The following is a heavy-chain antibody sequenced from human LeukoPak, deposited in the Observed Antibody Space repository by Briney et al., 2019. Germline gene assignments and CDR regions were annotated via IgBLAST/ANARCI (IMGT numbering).Heavy chain of an antibody. Sequence: GGSLRLSCAASGFTFSSYAMSWARQAPGKGLEWVSAISGSGGSTYHADSVKGRFTISRDNSKNTLYLQMNSLRAEDTAVYYCAKRVGGNKIGLDYWGQGTLVTVSS. D-gene: IGHD2-21*01. CDR1: GFTFSSYA. CDR2: ISGSGGST. V-gene: IGHV3-23*01. CDR3: AKRVGGNKIGLDY. J-gene: IGHJ4*02.